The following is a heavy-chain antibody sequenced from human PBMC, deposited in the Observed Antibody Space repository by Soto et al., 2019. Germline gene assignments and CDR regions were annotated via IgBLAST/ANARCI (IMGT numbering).Heavy chain of an antibody. CDR2: INPNSGGT. V-gene: IGHV1-2*04. CDR3: ARDQGEFSFDY. D-gene: IGHD3-10*01. J-gene: IGHJ4*02. Sequence: ASVKASCKASGYTFTGYYMHWVRQAPGQGLEWMGWINPNSGGTNYAQKFQGWVTMTRDTSISTAYMELSRLRSDDTAVYYCARDQGEFSFDYWGQGTLVTVSS. CDR1: GYTFTGYY.